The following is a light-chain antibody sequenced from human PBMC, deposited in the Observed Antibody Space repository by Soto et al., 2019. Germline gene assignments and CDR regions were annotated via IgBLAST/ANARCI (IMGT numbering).Light chain of an antibody. V-gene: IGKV3-11*01. CDR2: AAS. CDR1: QSVSSY. J-gene: IGKJ4*01. Sequence: EIVLTQSPATLSLSPGERATLSCRASQSVSSYLAWYQQKPGQAPRLLIYAASNRATGIPARFSGSGSGTDFTLTISSLEPEDFAVYYYQQRSNWPLTFGGGTKVEIK. CDR3: QQRSNWPLT.